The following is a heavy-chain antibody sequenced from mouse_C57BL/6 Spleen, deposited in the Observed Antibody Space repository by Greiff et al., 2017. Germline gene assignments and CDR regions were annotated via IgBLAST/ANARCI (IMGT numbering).Heavy chain of an antibody. CDR3: AGVYYGSTYWYFDV. V-gene: IGHV5-17*01. D-gene: IGHD1-1*01. CDR2: ISSGSSTI. Sequence: EVKLVESGGGLVKPGGSLKLSCAASGFTFSDYGMHWVRQAPEKGLEWVAYISSGSSTIYYADTVKGRFTISRDNAKNTLFLQMTSLRSEDTAMYYCAGVYYGSTYWYFDVWGTGTTVTVSS. CDR1: GFTFSDYG. J-gene: IGHJ1*03.